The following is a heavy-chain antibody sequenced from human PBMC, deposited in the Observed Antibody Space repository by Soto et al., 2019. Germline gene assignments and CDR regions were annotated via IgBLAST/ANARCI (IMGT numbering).Heavy chain of an antibody. V-gene: IGHV3-30-3*01. Sequence: QVQLVESGGGVVQPRRSLRLSCAASGFTFSSYAMHWVRQAPGKGLEWVAVISYDGSNKYYADSVKGRFTISRDNSKNTLYLQMNSLRAEDTAVYYCARDSSGWFDWFDPWGQGTLVTVSS. CDR2: ISYDGSNK. CDR1: GFTFSSYA. D-gene: IGHD6-19*01. J-gene: IGHJ5*02. CDR3: ARDSSGWFDWFDP.